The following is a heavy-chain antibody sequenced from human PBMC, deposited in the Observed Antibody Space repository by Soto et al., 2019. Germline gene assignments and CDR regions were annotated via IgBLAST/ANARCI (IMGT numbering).Heavy chain of an antibody. CDR2: ISAYNANT. CDR3: ARDRLGATGDY. J-gene: IGHJ4*02. V-gene: IGHV1-18*01. CDR1: GYTFTSYG. Sequence: ASVKVSCKASGYTFTSYGIIWVRQAPGQGLEWMGWISAYNANTNYAQKLQGRVTMTTDTSTSTAYMELRSLRSDYTAVYFCARDRLGATGDYWGQGTLVTVSS. D-gene: IGHD1-26*01.